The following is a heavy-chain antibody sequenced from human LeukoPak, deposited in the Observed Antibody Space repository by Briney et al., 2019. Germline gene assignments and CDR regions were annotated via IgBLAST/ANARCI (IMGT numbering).Heavy chain of an antibody. D-gene: IGHD3-22*01. CDR3: ARRAWYYDSSGNAFDI. CDR1: GGSISYYY. CDR2: IYYSGST. V-gene: IGHV4-59*08. Sequence: SETLSLTCTVSGGSISYYYWSWIRQPPGKGLELIGYIYYSGSTNYNPSLKSRVTISVDTSKNQFSLKLSSVTAADTAVYYCARRAWYYDSSGNAFDIWGQGTMVTVSS. J-gene: IGHJ3*02.